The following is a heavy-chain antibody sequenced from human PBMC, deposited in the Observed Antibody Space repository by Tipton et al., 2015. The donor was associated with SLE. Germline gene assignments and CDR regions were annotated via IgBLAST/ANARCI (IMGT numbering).Heavy chain of an antibody. D-gene: IGHD1-26*01. V-gene: IGHV3-21*04. CDR3: ARGVGIVGAAGARGDY. CDR2: ISSSSSYI. Sequence: SLRLSCAASGFTFSSYSMNWVRQAPGKGLEWVSSISSSSSYIYYAEPVKGRFTISRDNAKNSLYLQMNSLSAEDTALYYCARGVGIVGAAGARGDYWGQGTLVTVSS. J-gene: IGHJ4*02. CDR1: GFTFSSYS.